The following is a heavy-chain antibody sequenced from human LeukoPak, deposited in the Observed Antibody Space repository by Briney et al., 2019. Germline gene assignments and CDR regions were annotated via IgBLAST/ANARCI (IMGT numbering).Heavy chain of an antibody. CDR2: ISSSSSYI. J-gene: IGHJ6*03. D-gene: IGHD4-17*01. V-gene: IGHV3-21*01. CDR1: GFTFSSYS. Sequence: GGSLRLSCAASGFTFSSYSMNWVRQAPGKGLEWVSSISSSSSYIYYADSVKGRFTISRDNAKSSLYLQMNSLRAEDTAVYYCARDLTVNRFYYYYMDVWGKGTTVTVSS. CDR3: ARDLTVNRFYYYYMDV.